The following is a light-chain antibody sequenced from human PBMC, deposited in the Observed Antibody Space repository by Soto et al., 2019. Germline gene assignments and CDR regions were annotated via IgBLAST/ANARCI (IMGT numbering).Light chain of an antibody. J-gene: IGLJ1*01. V-gene: IGLV2-11*01. CDR1: SSDVGGYNY. CDR3: CSYAGSRYV. Sequence: SALTQPRSVSWSPGQSVTISCTGTSSDVGGYNYVSWYQQHPGKAPKLMIYDVSKRPSGVPDRFSGSKSGNTASLTISGLQDEDEADYYCCSYAGSRYVFGTGTKGTVL. CDR2: DVS.